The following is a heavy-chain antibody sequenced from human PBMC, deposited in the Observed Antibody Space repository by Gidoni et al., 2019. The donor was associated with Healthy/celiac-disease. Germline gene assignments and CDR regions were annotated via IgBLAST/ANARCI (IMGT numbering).Heavy chain of an antibody. D-gene: IGHD5-18*01. V-gene: IGHV3-48*01. CDR1: GFTFSSYS. CDR2: ISSSSSTI. CDR3: ATGGYSYGYNYFDY. J-gene: IGHJ4*02. Sequence: EVQLVESGGGLVQPGGSLRLSCAASGFTFSSYSMNWVRQAPGKGLEWVSYISSSSSTIYYADSVKGRFTISRDNAKNSLYLQMNSLRAEDTAVYYCATGGYSYGYNYFDYWGQGTLVTVSS.